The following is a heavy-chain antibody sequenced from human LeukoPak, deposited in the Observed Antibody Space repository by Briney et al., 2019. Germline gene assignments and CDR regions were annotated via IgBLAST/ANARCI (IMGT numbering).Heavy chain of an antibody. D-gene: IGHD5-18*01. CDR3: ARSSYGPNGYDY. CDR1: GGSISSYY. Sequence: PSETLSLTCTVSGGSISSYYWSWIRQPPGKGLEWIGYIYYSGSTNYSPSLKSRVTISVDTSKNQFSLKLSSVTAADTAVYYCARSSYGPNGYDYWGQGTLVTVSS. V-gene: IGHV4-59*08. J-gene: IGHJ4*02. CDR2: IYYSGST.